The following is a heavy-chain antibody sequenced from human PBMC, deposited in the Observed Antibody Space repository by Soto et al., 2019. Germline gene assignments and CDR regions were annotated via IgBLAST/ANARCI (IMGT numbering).Heavy chain of an antibody. Sequence: VPLVESGGGVVQPGRSLRLSCAASGFTFSTHAMHWVRQAPGKGLECVAIVSFDGSNKYYADSVKGRFTISRDNSKNTLYLQMSGLTPEDTAFYYCARDQTGITTAGGGRIDRWGQGTLVTVSS. CDR3: ARDQTGITTAGGGRIDR. CDR2: VSFDGSNK. D-gene: IGHD6-13*01. CDR1: GFTFSTHA. J-gene: IGHJ5*02. V-gene: IGHV3-30-3*01.